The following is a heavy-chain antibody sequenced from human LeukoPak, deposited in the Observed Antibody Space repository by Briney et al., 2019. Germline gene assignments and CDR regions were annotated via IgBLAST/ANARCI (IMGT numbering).Heavy chain of an antibody. D-gene: IGHD2-2*01. J-gene: IGHJ6*02. V-gene: IGHV3-23*01. Sequence: GGSLRLSCAASGFTFSSYAMSWVRQAPGKGLEWVSAISGSGGSTYYADSVKGRFTISRGNSKNTLYLQMNSLRAEDTAVYYCAKGLTNYCSSTSCYSDYYYGMDVWGQGTTVTVSS. CDR2: ISGSGGST. CDR3: AKGLTNYCSSTSCYSDYYYGMDV. CDR1: GFTFSSYA.